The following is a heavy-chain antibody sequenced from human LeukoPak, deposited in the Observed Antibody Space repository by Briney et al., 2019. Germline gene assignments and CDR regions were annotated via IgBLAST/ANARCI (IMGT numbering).Heavy chain of an antibody. J-gene: IGHJ4*02. V-gene: IGHV3-48*01. CDR1: GFTFSSYS. D-gene: IGHD3-10*01. CDR3: ARRAPINYGPIQNFDY. Sequence: PGGSLRLSCAASGFTFSSYSMNWVRQAPGKGLEWVSYISSSSSTIYYADSVKGRFTISRDNAKNSLYLQMNSLRAEDTAVYYCARRAPINYGPIQNFDYWGQGTLVTVSS. CDR2: ISSSSSTI.